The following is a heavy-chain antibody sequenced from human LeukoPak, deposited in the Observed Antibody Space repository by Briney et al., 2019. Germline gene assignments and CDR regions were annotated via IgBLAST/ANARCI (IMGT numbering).Heavy chain of an antibody. CDR1: GGSISSSNW. Sequence: SGTLSLTCAVSGGSISSSNWWSWVRQPPGKGLEWIGEIYHSGSTNYNPSLKSRVTISVDTSKNQFSLKLSSVTAADTAVYYCASIVVPAAKYYFMDVWGTGTTVTVSS. D-gene: IGHD2-2*01. V-gene: IGHV4-4*02. CDR3: ASIVVPAAKYYFMDV. J-gene: IGHJ6*03. CDR2: IYHSGST.